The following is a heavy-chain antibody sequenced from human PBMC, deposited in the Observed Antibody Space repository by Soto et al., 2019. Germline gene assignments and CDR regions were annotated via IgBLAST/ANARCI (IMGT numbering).Heavy chain of an antibody. V-gene: IGHV3-30*18. Sequence: WGSLRLSCAASGFTFSSYGMHWVRQAPGKGLEWVAVISYDGSNKYYAYSVKGRFTMSIDNSKSTLYLQMNSMRAEETAVYYCAKRGWNRGVEAFYXWGQGTMFTFS. CDR3: AKRGWNRGVEAFYX. CDR1: GFTFSSYG. D-gene: IGHD1-1*01. J-gene: IGHJ3*02. CDR2: ISYDGSNK.